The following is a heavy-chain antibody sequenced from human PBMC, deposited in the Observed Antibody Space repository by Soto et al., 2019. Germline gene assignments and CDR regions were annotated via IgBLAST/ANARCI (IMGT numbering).Heavy chain of an antibody. CDR2: INAGNGNT. Sequence: ASVKVSCKASGYTFTSYAMHWVRQAPGQRLEWMGWINAGNGNTKYSQKFQGRVTITRDTSASTAYMELSSLRSEDTAVYYCARANYGDYTTWYYYYMDVWGKGTTVTVSS. V-gene: IGHV1-3*01. CDR1: GYTFTSYA. CDR3: ARANYGDYTTWYYYYMDV. J-gene: IGHJ6*03. D-gene: IGHD4-17*01.